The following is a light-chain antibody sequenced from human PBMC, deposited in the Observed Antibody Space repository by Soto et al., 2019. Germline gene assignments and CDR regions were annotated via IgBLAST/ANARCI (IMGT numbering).Light chain of an antibody. J-gene: IGLJ2*01. CDR1: SSDVGGYNY. CDR2: EVS. V-gene: IGLV2-14*01. Sequence: QSVLTQPASVSGSPGQSITISCTGTSSDVGGYNYVSWYQQHPGKAPKLMIYEVSNRPSGVSNRFSGSKSGNTASLTISGLQAEDEADYYCSSYTIISTPSVVFGGGTKVTVL. CDR3: SSYTIISTPSVV.